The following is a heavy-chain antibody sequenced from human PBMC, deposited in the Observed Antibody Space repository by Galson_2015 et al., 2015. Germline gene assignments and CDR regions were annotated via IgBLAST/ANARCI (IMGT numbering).Heavy chain of an antibody. CDR3: ASARESSSAWGY. CDR2: ISSSSSYI. CDR1: GFTFSSYS. D-gene: IGHD6-13*01. J-gene: IGHJ4*02. V-gene: IGHV3-21*01. Sequence: SLRLSCAASGFTFSSYSMNWVRQAPGKGLEWVSSISSSSSYIYYADSVKGRFTISRDNAKNSLYLQMNSLRAEDTAVYCCASARESSSAWGYWGQGTLVTVSS.